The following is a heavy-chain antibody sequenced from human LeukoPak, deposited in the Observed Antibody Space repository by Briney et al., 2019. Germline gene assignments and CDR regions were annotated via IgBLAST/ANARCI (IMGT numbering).Heavy chain of an antibody. CDR2: ISGSSGST. Sequence: GGSLRLSCAASGFTFSNYYMSWIRQAPGKGLEWVSYISGSSGSTNYADSVMGRFTISRDNGKNSLYLQMNSLRAEDTAVYYCARDQGEYYDSSGYYPYWGQGTLVTVSS. D-gene: IGHD3-22*01. V-gene: IGHV3-11*06. CDR3: ARDQGEYYDSSGYYPY. CDR1: GFTFSNYY. J-gene: IGHJ4*02.